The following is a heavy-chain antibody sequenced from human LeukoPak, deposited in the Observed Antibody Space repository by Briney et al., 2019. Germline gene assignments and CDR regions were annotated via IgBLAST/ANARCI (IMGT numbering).Heavy chain of an antibody. V-gene: IGHV3-30*02. CDR2: IRYDGSNK. CDR3: AKGRGWEASYYYYYMDV. J-gene: IGHJ6*03. Sequence: GGSLRLSCAASGFTFSTYSMNWVRQAPGKGLEWVAFIRYDGSNKYYTDSVKGRFTISRDNSKNTLYLQMNSLRAEDTAVYYCAKGRGWEASYYYYYMDVWGKGTTVTISS. CDR1: GFTFSTYS. D-gene: IGHD1-26*01.